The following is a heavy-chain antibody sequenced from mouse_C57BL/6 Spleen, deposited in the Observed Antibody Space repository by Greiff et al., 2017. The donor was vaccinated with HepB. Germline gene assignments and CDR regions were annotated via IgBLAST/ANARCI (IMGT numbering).Heavy chain of an antibody. CDR3: ARELGYYFDY. Sequence: VQVVESGPELVKPGASVKISCKASGYAFSSSWMNWVKQRPGKGLEWIGRIYPGDGDTNYNGKFKGKATLTADKSSSTAYMQLTSLTSADSAVYFCARELGYYFDYWGEGTTPTVSS. J-gene: IGHJ2*01. CDR1: GYAFSSSW. V-gene: IGHV1-82*01. D-gene: IGHD4-1*01. CDR2: IYPGDGDT.